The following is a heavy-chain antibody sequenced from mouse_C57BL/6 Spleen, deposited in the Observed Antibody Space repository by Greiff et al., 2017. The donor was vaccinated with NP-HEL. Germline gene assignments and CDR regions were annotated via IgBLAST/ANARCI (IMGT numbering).Heavy chain of an antibody. CDR2: ISSGGSYT. J-gene: IGHJ2*01. D-gene: IGHD2-4*01. CDR1: GFTFSSYG. CDR3: AREDYDAYFDY. V-gene: IGHV5-6*02. Sequence: EVMLVESGGDLVKPGGSLKLSCAASGFTFSSYGMSWVRQTPDKRLEWVATISSGGSYTYSPDSVKGRFTISRDNAKNTLYLQMSSLKSEDTAMYYCAREDYDAYFDYWGQGTTLTVSS.